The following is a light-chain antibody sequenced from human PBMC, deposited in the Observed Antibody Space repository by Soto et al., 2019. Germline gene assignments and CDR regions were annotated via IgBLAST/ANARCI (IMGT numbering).Light chain of an antibody. Sequence: EIVLTQSPGTLSLSPGERATLSCRASQSVSSSYLAWYQQKPGQAPRLLIYGASSRATGIPDRFSGSGSGTDFTRIISSVEPEGVAVYYCQQYGRAPPVTFGGGTMVEIK. V-gene: IGKV3-20*01. CDR1: QSVSSSY. CDR2: GAS. CDR3: QQYGRAPPVT. J-gene: IGKJ4*01.